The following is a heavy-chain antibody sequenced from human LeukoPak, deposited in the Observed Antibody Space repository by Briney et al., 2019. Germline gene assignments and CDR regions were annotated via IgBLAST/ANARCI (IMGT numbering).Heavy chain of an antibody. CDR2: IRQDGNKK. CDR3: ARGWSYVIY. CDR1: GFTFSTYW. D-gene: IGHD1-26*01. J-gene: IGHJ4*02. V-gene: IGHV3-7*05. Sequence: GGSLRLSCAASGFTFSTYWMNWVRQAPGKGLEWVANIRQDGNKKHYVDAVKGRFTISRDNAKNSLFLQMNSLRAEDAAVYYCARGWSYVIYWGQGTLVTVSS.